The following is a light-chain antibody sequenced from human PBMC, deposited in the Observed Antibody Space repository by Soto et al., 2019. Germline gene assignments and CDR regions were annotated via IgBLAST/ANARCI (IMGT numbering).Light chain of an antibody. CDR1: QSVSSNY. CDR2: AAS. Sequence: EIVLTQSPGTLSLSPGERATLSCRASQSVSSNYLAWYQHKPGQGPRLLIYAASSRATGIPDRFSGSGSGTDLTLPISRLEPEAFALYYCQKHGSAFTFAPGPKVDIK. CDR3: QKHGSAFT. V-gene: IGKV3-20*01. J-gene: IGKJ3*01.